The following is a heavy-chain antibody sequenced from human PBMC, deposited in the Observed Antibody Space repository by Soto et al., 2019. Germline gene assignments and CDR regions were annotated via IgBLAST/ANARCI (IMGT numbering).Heavy chain of an antibody. D-gene: IGHD6-6*01. CDR1: GGSISSGDYY. V-gene: IGHV4-30-4*01. Sequence: QVQLQESGPGLVKPSQTLSLTCTVSGGSISSGDYYWSWIRQPPGKGLEWIGYIYHSGSTYYNPSLKSRVTISVDTSKHQFFLKLSSVTAADTAVYYCARERPDGARLDPWGQGTLVTVSS. J-gene: IGHJ5*02. CDR3: ARERPDGARLDP. CDR2: IYHSGST.